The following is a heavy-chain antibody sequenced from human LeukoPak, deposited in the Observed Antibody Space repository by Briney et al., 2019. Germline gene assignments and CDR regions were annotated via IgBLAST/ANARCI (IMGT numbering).Heavy chain of an antibody. CDR2: IYHSGST. CDR3: ARPYGDHARNWLDP. J-gene: IGHJ5*02. D-gene: IGHD4-17*01. Sequence: SETLSLTCAVSGYSISSGYYWGWIRQPPGKGLEWIGSIYHSGSTYYNPSLKSRVTISVDTSKNQFSLKLSSVTAADTAVYYCARPYGDHARNWLDPWGQGTLVTVSS. CDR1: GYSISSGYY. V-gene: IGHV4-38-2*01.